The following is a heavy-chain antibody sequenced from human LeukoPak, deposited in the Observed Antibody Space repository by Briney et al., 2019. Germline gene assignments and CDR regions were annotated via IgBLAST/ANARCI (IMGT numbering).Heavy chain of an antibody. D-gene: IGHD1-26*01. J-gene: IGHJ5*02. CDR3: ARSRAFNSGAFDP. CDR2: IYNGVNT. CDR1: GASVSSASY. V-gene: IGHV4-61*01. Sequence: PSETLSLTCTVSGASVSSASYWTWIRQPPGKGVEWIAHIYNGVNTNYNPSLKSRVTISVDTSKNQFSLRLNSVTAADTAVYYCARSRAFNSGAFDPWGQGTLVTVSS.